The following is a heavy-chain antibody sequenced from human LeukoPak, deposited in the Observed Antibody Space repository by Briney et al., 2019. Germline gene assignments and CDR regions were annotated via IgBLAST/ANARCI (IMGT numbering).Heavy chain of an antibody. V-gene: IGHV3-7*01. CDR1: GFSMSVYW. CDR3: ARDLDVRFVITAYDACDI. CDR2: IKQDGSER. J-gene: IGHJ3*02. Sequence: PGGSLRLSCEASGFSMSVYWMSWVRQAPGKGLEWVGNIKQDGSERNYVDSVKGRFTISRDNAKKSLYLQMNSLGAEDTAVYYCARDLDVRFVITAYDACDIWGQGTMVTVSS. D-gene: IGHD3-16*02.